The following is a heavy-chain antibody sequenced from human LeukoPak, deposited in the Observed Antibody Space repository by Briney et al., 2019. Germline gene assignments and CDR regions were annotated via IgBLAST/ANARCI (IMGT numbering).Heavy chain of an antibody. Sequence: SETLSLTCTVSGYSISSGYYWGWIRQPPGKGLEWIGSIYHSGSTYYNPSLKSRVTISVDTSKNQFSLKLSSVTAADTAVYYCARMILTGPGRWFDPWGQGTLVTVSS. CDR1: GYSISSGYY. CDR3: ARMILTGPGRWFDP. V-gene: IGHV4-38-2*02. J-gene: IGHJ5*02. CDR2: IYHSGST. D-gene: IGHD3-9*01.